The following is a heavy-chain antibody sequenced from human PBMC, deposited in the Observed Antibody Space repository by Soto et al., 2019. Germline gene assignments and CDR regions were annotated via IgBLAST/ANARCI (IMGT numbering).Heavy chain of an antibody. CDR3: VGGQYYFDY. CDR1: GFPFTTYG. V-gene: IGHV3-30*03. J-gene: IGHJ4*02. D-gene: IGHD3-10*01. CDR2: ISYDGTNK. Sequence: QVQLVESGGDVVQPGRSLRLSCAASGFPFTTYGMHWVREGPGKGLEWVAVISYDGTNKYYADSVKGRFTISRDNSKNTLYLQINSLRPEDTALYYCVGGQYYFDYRGQGTLVTVSS.